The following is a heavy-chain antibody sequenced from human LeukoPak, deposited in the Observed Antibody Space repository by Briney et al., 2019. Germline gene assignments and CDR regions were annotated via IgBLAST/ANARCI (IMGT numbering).Heavy chain of an antibody. CDR2: IYSGGST. D-gene: IGHD5-18*01. J-gene: IGHJ4*02. Sequence: PGGSLRLSCAASGFTFSHYGVHWVRQAPGKGLEWVSVIYSGGSTNYADSVKGRFTISRDNPKHTLYLQMNSLRGEDTAVYYCAREDSQLWLDYWGQGTLVTVSS. V-gene: IGHV3-NL1*01. CDR1: GFTFSHYG. CDR3: AREDSQLWLDY.